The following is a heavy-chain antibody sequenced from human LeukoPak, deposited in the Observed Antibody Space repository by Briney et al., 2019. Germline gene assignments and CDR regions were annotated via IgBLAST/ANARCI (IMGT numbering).Heavy chain of an antibody. CDR2: ISGSGGST. V-gene: IGHV3-23*01. J-gene: IGHJ4*02. D-gene: IGHD3-22*01. Sequence: GGSLRLSCAASGFTFSSYAMSWVRQAPGKGLEWVSAISGSGGSTYYADSVKGRFTISRDNSKNTLYLQMNSLRAEDTAVYYRAKGDDSSGYYIFDYWGQGTLVTVSS. CDR1: GFTFSSYA. CDR3: AKGDDSSGYYIFDY.